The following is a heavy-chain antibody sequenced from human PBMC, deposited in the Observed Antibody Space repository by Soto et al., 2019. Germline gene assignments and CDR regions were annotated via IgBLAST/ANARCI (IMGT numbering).Heavy chain of an antibody. CDR3: ARVGSWNNWFDP. Sequence: SETLSLTCTVSGGSIGSYYWSWIRQPPGKGLEWIGHIYYSGSTNYNPSLKSRVTISLDTSKNQFSLKLRSVTAADTAVYYCARVGSWNNWFDPWGQGTLVTVS. V-gene: IGHV4-59*01. CDR2: IYYSGST. D-gene: IGHD3-10*01. CDR1: GGSIGSYY. J-gene: IGHJ5*01.